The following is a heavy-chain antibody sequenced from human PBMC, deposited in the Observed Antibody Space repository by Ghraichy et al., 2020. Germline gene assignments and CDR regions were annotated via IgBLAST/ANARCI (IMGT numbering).Heavy chain of an antibody. V-gene: IGHV4-30-2*01. CDR3: ARGYYDSSGPSFGGYFDL. J-gene: IGHJ2*01. D-gene: IGHD3-22*01. CDR1: GGSISSGGYS. Sequence: SETLSLTCAVSGGSISSGGYSWSWIRQPPGKGLEWIGYIYHSGSTYYNPSLKSRVTISVDRSKNQFSLKLSSVTAADTAVYYCARGYYDSSGPSFGGYFDLWGRGTLVTVSS. CDR2: IYHSGST.